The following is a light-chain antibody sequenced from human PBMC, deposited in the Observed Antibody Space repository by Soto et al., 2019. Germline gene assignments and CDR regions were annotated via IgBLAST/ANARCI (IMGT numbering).Light chain of an antibody. CDR1: QSLLHRDGKSL. CDR3: MQSIQPPWT. J-gene: IGKJ1*01. V-gene: IGKV2D-29*01. Sequence: VMTQTPLSLSVAPGQAASISCRSSQSLLHRDGKSLLSWYLQKAGQPPQLLIYEVSNRFSGVPDRFSGGGSGTHFTLKISRVEAEDVGVYYCMQSIQPPWTFGQGTKVEIK. CDR2: EVS.